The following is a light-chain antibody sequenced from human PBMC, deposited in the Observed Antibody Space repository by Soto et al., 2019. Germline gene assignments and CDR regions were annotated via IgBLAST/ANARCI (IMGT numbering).Light chain of an antibody. Sequence: DIQMTQSPSTLSASVGDRVTITCRASQSFTDWLAWYQQKPGKAPTLLIYEASILLNGVPSRFSGTESGTEFTLTISSLQPEDFATYYCLHHYNYPLTFGGGTKVDIK. CDR1: QSFTDW. CDR2: EAS. J-gene: IGKJ4*01. CDR3: LHHYNYPLT. V-gene: IGKV1-5*03.